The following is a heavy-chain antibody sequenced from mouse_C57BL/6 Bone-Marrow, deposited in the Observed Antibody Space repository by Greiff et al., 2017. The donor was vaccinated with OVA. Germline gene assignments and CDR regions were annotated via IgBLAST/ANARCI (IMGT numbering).Heavy chain of an antibody. CDR2: IYPGDGDT. Sequence: QVQLKESGPELVKPGASVKISCKASGYAFSSSWMNWVKQRPGKGLEWIGRIYPGDGDTNYNGKFKGKATLTADKSSSTAYMRLSSLTSEDAAVYFYGRNYGSRDYYAMDYWGQGTSVTVSS. CDR3: GRNYGSRDYYAMDY. D-gene: IGHD1-1*01. V-gene: IGHV1-82*01. J-gene: IGHJ4*01. CDR1: GYAFSSSW.